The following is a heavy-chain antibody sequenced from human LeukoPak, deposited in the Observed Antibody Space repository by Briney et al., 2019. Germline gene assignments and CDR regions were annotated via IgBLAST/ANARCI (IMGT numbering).Heavy chain of an antibody. CDR3: ARGSRLRGISLIGVVQRAPFDY. Sequence: GGSLRLSCAASGLTFRSYAMHWVRQAPGKGLEWVALISYDGINKYYADSVKGRFTISRDNSKNTLYLQMYSLRAEDTAVYYCARGSRLRGISLIGVVQRAPFDYWGQGTLVTVSS. CDR2: ISYDGINK. D-gene: IGHD3-22*01. J-gene: IGHJ4*02. V-gene: IGHV3-30*04. CDR1: GLTFRSYA.